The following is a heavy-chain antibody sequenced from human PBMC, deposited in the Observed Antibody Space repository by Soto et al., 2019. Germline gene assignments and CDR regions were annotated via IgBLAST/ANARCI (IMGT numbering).Heavy chain of an antibody. CDR1: GFTFSSYG. CDR2: LWYAGSNK. CDR3: ARDLEGWFGEFPGHYFDY. Sequence: QVQLVESGGGVVQPGRSLRLSCAASGFTFSSYGMHWVRQAPGKGLEWVAVLWYAGSNKYYADSVKGRFTISRDNSKNTLYLQMNSLRAEDTAVYYCARDLEGWFGEFPGHYFDYWGQGTLVTVSS. D-gene: IGHD3-10*01. V-gene: IGHV3-33*01. J-gene: IGHJ4*02.